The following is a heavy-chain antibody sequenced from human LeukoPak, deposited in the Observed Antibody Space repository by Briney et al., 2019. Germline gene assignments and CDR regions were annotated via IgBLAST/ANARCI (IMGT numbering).Heavy chain of an antibody. D-gene: IGHD6-13*01. CDR2: INWNGGST. J-gene: IGHJ6*03. CDR1: GFTFSSYS. CDR3: ARDKDWQQPVDYMDV. V-gene: IGHV3-20*04. Sequence: GGSLRLSCAASGFTFSSYSMNWVRQAPGKGLEWVSGINWNGGSTGYADSVKGRFTISRDNAKNSLYLQMNSLRAEDTALYYCARDKDWQQPVDYMDVWGKGTTVTVSS.